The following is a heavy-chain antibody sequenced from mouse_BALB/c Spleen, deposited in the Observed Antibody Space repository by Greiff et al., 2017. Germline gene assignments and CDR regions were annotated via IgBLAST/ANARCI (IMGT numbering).Heavy chain of an antibody. CDR2: INPGSGGT. J-gene: IGHJ3*01. D-gene: IGHD4-1*01. Sequence: QVQLQQSGAELVRPGTSVKVSCKASGYAFTNYLIEWVKQRPGQGLEWIGVINPGSGGTNYNEKFKGKATLTADKSSSTAYMQLSSLTSDDSAVYFCARSNWDGPAFAYWGQGTLVTVSA. CDR1: GYAFTNYL. CDR3: ARSNWDGPAFAY. V-gene: IGHV1-54*01.